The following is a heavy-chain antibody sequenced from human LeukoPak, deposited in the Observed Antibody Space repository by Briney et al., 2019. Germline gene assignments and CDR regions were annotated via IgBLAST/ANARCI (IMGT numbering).Heavy chain of an antibody. CDR2: IYPGDSDT. V-gene: IGHV5-51*01. CDR3: ARGGLGYCSSTSCYPFYYGMDV. D-gene: IGHD2-2*01. J-gene: IGHJ6*04. Sequence: GESLKISCKGSGYSFTSYWIGWVRQRPGKGLEWMGIIYPGDSDTRYSPPFQGQVTISADKSISTAYLQWSSLEASDTAMYYCARGGLGYCSSTSCYPFYYGMDVWGKGTTVTVSS. CDR1: GYSFTSYW.